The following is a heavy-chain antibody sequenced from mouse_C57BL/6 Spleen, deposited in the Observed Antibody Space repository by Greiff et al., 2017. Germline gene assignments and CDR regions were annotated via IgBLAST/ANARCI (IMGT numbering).Heavy chain of an antibody. Sequence: QVQLQQSGAELVRPGASVTLSCKASGYTFTDYEMHWVKQTPVHGLEWIGAIVPETGGTAYNQKFKGKAILTADKSSSTAYMEFRSLTCEDSAVYYCTREGVYVDYWGQVTTLTVSA. CDR3: TREGVYVDY. CDR2: IVPETGGT. CDR1: GYTFTDYE. V-gene: IGHV1-15*01. J-gene: IGHJ2*01.